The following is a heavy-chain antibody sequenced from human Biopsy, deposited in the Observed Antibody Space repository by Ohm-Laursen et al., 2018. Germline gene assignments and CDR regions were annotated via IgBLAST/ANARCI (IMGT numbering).Heavy chain of an antibody. CDR1: GYSISSDYL. V-gene: IGHV4-38-2*01. D-gene: IGHD6-19*01. CDR2: IFKDGNT. Sequence: SETLSLTCVVSGYSISSDYLWGWIRQAPGKTLEWLGNIFKDGNTHYNPSPRSRLNISIDTSKNQFSLMMTSVSGADTAVYFCARVGSGWAPFDKWGPGTLVTVSS. CDR3: ARVGSGWAPFDK. J-gene: IGHJ4*02.